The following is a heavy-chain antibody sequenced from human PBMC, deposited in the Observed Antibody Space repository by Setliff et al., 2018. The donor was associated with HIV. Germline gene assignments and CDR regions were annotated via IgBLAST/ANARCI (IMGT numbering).Heavy chain of an antibody. J-gene: IGHJ2*01. V-gene: IGHV4-39*01. CDR2: VYYSGTT. Sequence: PSETLSLTCTVSGGSISSTSSYWGWIRQPPGKGLEWIVSVYYSGTTYYNPSLKSRVTISVDTSKSQFSLQLNSMTAADTALYYCARHRYNWYFDVWGRGTLVTVSS. D-gene: IGHD1-26*01. CDR1: GGSISSTSSY. CDR3: ARHRYNWYFDV.